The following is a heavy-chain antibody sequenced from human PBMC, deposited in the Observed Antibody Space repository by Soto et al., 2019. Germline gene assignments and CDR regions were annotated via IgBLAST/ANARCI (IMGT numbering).Heavy chain of an antibody. Sequence: NPGGSLRLSCAASGFTFSNAWMSWVRQAPGKGLEWVGRIKSKTDGGTTDYAAPVKGRFTISRDDSKNTLYLQMNSLKTEDTAVYYCTTAPGGLLPNAYYYGMDVWGQGTAVTVSS. V-gene: IGHV3-15*01. D-gene: IGHD3-10*01. CDR1: GFTFSNAW. CDR3: TTAPGGLLPNAYYYGMDV. CDR2: IKSKTDGGTT. J-gene: IGHJ6*02.